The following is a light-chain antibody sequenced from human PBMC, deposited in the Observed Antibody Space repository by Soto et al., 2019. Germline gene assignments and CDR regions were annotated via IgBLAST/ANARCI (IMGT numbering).Light chain of an antibody. J-gene: IGKJ1*01. V-gene: IGKV1-5*03. Sequence: DIQMTQSPSTLSASVGDRVTITCRASQSISSWLAWYQQKPGKAPKLLIYKASSLESGVPSRFSGSGSGTEFTLTISRLEPEDFAVYYCQQYGHSPTFGQGTKVEIK. CDR1: QSISSW. CDR3: QQYGHSPT. CDR2: KAS.